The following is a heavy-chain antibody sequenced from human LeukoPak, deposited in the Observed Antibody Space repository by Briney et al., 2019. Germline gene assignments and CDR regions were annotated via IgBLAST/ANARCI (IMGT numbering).Heavy chain of an antibody. V-gene: IGHV4-34*01. D-gene: IGHD2-2*01. CDR1: GGSFSGYY. CDR3: ARGTGAIVVVPAAKDYYMDV. Sequence: SETLSLTCAVYGGSFSGYYWSWIRQPPGKGLEWIGEINHSGSTNYNPSLKSRVTISVGTSKNQFSLKLSSVTAADTAVYYCARGTGAIVVVPAAKDYYMDVWGKGTTVTVSS. J-gene: IGHJ6*03. CDR2: INHSGST.